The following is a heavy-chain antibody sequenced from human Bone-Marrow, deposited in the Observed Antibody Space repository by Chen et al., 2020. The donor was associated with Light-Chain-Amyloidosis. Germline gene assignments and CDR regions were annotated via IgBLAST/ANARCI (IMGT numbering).Heavy chain of an antibody. CDR3: ARAVRNYDILTGYYSPGWFDP. V-gene: IGHV3-53*01. D-gene: IGHD3-9*01. CDR2: IYSGGST. CDR1: GFTVSSNY. Sequence: EVQLVESGGGLIQPGGSLRLSCAASGFTVSSNYMSWVRQAPGKGLEWVSVIYSGGSTYYADSVKGRFTISRDNSKNTLYLQMNSLRAEDTAVYYCARAVRNYDILTGYYSPGWFDPWGQGTLVTVSS. J-gene: IGHJ5*02.